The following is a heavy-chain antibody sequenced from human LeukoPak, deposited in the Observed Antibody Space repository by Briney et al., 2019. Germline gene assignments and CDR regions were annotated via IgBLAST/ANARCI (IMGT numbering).Heavy chain of an antibody. CDR2: INHSGST. J-gene: IGHJ4*02. CDR3: ARRQLGLYSSSWYRYFDY. D-gene: IGHD6-13*01. Sequence: PSETLSLTCAVYGGSFSGYYWSWIRQPPGKGLEWIGEINHSGSTNYNPSLKSRVTISVDTSKNRFSLKLSSVTAADTAVYYCARRQLGLYSSSWYRYFDYWGQGTLVTVSS. V-gene: IGHV4-34*01. CDR1: GGSFSGYY.